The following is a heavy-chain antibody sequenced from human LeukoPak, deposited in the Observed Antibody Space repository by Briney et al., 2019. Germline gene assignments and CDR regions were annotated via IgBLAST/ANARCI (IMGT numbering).Heavy chain of an antibody. CDR1: GFTFDDYA. CDR2: TWYDGSNK. D-gene: IGHD5-24*01. CDR3: ARTRRDGYKDY. J-gene: IGHJ4*02. Sequence: GGSLSLSCAASGFTFDDYAMQWVRQAPGRGLEWVAVTWYDGSNKYYADSVKGRCTISRDNSKNTLYLQMNSLRAEDTAVYYCARTRRDGYKDYWGQGTLVTVSS. V-gene: IGHV3-33*08.